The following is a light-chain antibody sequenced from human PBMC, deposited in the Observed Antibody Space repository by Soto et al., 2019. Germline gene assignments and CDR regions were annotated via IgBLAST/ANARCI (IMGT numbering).Light chain of an antibody. Sequence: DIVMTQSPDSLAVSLGERATINCKSSQSVLLSSNKRNYLAWYQQKPGQPPKLLLYWASTRESGVPDRFSGGGSGTDFTLTITSVQAEDVAVYYCQQYYSTLSWTFGQGTKVEVK. J-gene: IGKJ1*01. CDR2: WAS. V-gene: IGKV4-1*01. CDR3: QQYYSTLSWT. CDR1: QSVLLSSNKRNY.